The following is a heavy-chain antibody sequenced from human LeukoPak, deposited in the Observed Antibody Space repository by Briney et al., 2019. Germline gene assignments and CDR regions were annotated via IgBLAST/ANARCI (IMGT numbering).Heavy chain of an antibody. Sequence: SETLSLTCTVSGYSISSGYYWGWIRQPPGKGLEWIGYIYYSGSTNYNPSLKSRVTISVDTSKNQFSLKLSSVTAADTAVYYCARHGLDYDILTGYYPDWYFDLWGRGTLVTVSS. CDR1: GYSISSGYY. CDR3: ARHGLDYDILTGYYPDWYFDL. D-gene: IGHD3-9*01. V-gene: IGHV4-38-2*02. CDR2: IYYSGST. J-gene: IGHJ2*01.